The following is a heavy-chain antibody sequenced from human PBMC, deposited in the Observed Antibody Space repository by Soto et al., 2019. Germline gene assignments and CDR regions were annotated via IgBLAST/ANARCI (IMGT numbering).Heavy chain of an antibody. CDR1: GFSFSSYG. V-gene: IGHV3-23*01. D-gene: IGHD4-17*01. CDR2: ISGGGDST. CDR3: ARGQDDYGDSDVWFDP. J-gene: IGHJ5*02. Sequence: EEQLLESGGGLVQPGGSLRLSCAASGFSFSSYGMSWVRQAPGKGLEWVSGISGGGDSTYYADSVKGRFTISRDKSKNTLYLQMHSLRAEDTAVYYCARGQDDYGDSDVWFDPWGQGPLVSVSS.